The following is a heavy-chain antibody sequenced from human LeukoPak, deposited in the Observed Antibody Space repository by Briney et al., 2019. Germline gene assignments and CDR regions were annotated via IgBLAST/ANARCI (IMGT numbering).Heavy chain of an antibody. D-gene: IGHD5-18*01. Sequence: SGGSLRLSCAASGFTFSSYGMHWVRQAPGKGLEWVAVISYDGSNKYYADSVKGRFTISRDNSKNTLYLQMNSLSAEDTAVYYCAKDLHSYGLTGGSDFDYWGQGTLVTVSS. CDR1: GFTFSSYG. V-gene: IGHV3-30*18. CDR2: ISYDGSNK. J-gene: IGHJ4*02. CDR3: AKDLHSYGLTGGSDFDY.